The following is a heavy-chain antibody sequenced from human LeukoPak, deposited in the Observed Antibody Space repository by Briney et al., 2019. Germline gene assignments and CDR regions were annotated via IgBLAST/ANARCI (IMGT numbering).Heavy chain of an antibody. J-gene: IGHJ4*02. CDR1: GFTFYDYA. D-gene: IGHD3-10*01. Sequence: GGSLRLSCAASGFTFYDYAMHWVRQAPGKGLEWVSGISWNSGSIGYADSVKGRFTISRDNAKSSLYLQMNSLRAEDTALYYCAKDAYGSGSYIDYWGQGTLVTVSS. V-gene: IGHV3-9*01. CDR3: AKDAYGSGSYIDY. CDR2: ISWNSGSI.